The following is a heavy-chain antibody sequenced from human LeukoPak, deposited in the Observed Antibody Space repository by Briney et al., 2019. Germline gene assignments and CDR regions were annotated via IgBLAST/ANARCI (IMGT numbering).Heavy chain of an antibody. J-gene: IGHJ4*02. D-gene: IGHD3-22*01. V-gene: IGHV1-69*13. Sequence: SVKVSCKASGGTFSSYAISWVRQAPGQGIEWMGGIIPIFGTANYAQKFQGKVTITADESTSTAYMELSSLRSEDTAVYYCARGWDYDGGGRPTAYVYWGQGTLVSVSS. CDR2: IIPIFGTA. CDR1: GGTFSSYA. CDR3: ARGWDYDGGGRPTAYVY.